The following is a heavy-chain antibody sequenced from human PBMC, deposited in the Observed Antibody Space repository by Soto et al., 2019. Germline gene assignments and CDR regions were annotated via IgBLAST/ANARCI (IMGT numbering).Heavy chain of an antibody. Sequence: QVQLQESGPGLVKPSQTLSLTCTVSGGSISSGEYFWSWIRQPPGKGLEWIAYIYYSGSNYYNPSQKSRVTISVDTSKKQFSLKLSSVAYADTAVYYCARVLQLWLNAFDIWGPGTMVTVSS. CDR3: ARVLQLWLNAFDI. V-gene: IGHV4-30-4*01. CDR1: GGSISSGEYF. J-gene: IGHJ3*02. D-gene: IGHD5-18*01. CDR2: IYYSGSN.